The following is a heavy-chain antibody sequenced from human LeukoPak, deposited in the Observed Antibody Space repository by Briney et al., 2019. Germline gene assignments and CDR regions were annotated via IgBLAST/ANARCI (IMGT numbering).Heavy chain of an antibody. V-gene: IGHV3-23*01. CDR3: PKESSSGSYRGIFDY. J-gene: IGHJ4*02. CDR1: GVTFRSNA. CDR2: ICGSGGST. Sequence: VGSLRLSCAASGVTFRSNAMSWVRQAPGKRLGRVSAICGSGGSTYYADSAKGRCTISRDNSKNTLYLQMNSLRAEDTAVYYCPKESSSGSYRGIFDYWGQGTLVTVSS. D-gene: IGHD3-10*01.